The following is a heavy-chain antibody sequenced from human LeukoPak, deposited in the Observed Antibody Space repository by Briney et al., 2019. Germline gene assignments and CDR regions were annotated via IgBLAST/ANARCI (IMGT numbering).Heavy chain of an antibody. CDR3: AALLEYRYFDL. Sequence: GGSLRLSCAASGFSFRSYGMHWVRQAPGKGLEWVSYISSSGSTTYYAESVKGRFTISRDNAKNSLNLQMNSLRAEDTAVYYCAALLEYRYFDLWGRGTLVTVSS. CDR1: GFSFRSYG. CDR2: ISSSGSTT. J-gene: IGHJ2*01. V-gene: IGHV3-48*03. D-gene: IGHD3-3*01.